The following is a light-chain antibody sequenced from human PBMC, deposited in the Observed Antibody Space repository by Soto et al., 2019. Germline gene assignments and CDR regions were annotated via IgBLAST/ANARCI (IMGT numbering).Light chain of an antibody. J-gene: IGKJ2*01. Sequence: DIVMTQSPDSLAVSLGERATINCKSSQSVLYSSNNKNYLAWYQQKPGQPPKLLIYWASTRESGVPDRFSGSGSGTDFTLTISSLQAEDVAVYYCQQSYSAPVTFGQGTKL. CDR3: QQSYSAPVT. V-gene: IGKV4-1*01. CDR2: WAS. CDR1: QSVLYSSNNKNY.